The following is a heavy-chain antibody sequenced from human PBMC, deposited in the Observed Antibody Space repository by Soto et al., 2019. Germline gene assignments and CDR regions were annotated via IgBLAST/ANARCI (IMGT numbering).Heavy chain of an antibody. V-gene: IGHV4-30-4*01. J-gene: IGHJ3*02. D-gene: IGHD2-8*01. CDR1: GDSISSDNYF. CDR3: AREVNVVALSDAFDI. Sequence: VQLQESGPGLVKPSQTLSLICTVSGDSISSDNYFWSWIRQPPGQGLEWIGYISNRGTPYYNPSLKSRVTISLDTSKNRFSLDMYSVTAVDTAVYYCAREVNVVALSDAFDIWGQGTMVTVSS. CDR2: ISNRGTP.